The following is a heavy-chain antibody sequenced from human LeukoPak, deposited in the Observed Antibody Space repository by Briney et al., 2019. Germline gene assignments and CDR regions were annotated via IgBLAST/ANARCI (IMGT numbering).Heavy chain of an antibody. CDR1: GYSFTNYW. CDR3: ARGIAVAGTAQDY. J-gene: IGHJ4*02. CDR2: IDLGDSYT. D-gene: IGHD6-19*01. Sequence: GESLKISCKGSGYSFTNYWINWVRQMPGKGLEWMGRIDLGDSYTNYSPSFQGHVTISADRSISTAYLQWSSLKASDTAMYYCARGIAVAGTAQDYWGQGTLVTVSS. V-gene: IGHV5-10-1*01.